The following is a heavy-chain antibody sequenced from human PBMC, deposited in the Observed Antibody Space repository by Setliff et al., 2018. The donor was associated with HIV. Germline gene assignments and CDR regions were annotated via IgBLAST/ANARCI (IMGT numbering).Heavy chain of an antibody. D-gene: IGHD3-22*01. CDR1: GGSISGFY. CDR2: IHTSGDS. J-gene: IGHJ4*02. V-gene: IGHV4-4*07. Sequence: SETLSLTCTVSGGSISGFYWSWIRQSAGKGLEWIGRIHTSGDSDFNPSLKSRVTMSVDTSKNQFSLKLSSVTAADTAVYYCASLPPLYDSSGYYFDYWGQGTLVTVSS. CDR3: ASLPPLYDSSGYYFDY.